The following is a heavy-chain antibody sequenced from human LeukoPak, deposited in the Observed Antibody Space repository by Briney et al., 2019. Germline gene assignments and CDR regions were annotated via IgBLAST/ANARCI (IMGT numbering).Heavy chain of an antibody. CDR2: ISGSGGST. J-gene: IGHJ2*01. Sequence: GGSLRLSCAASGFTFSSYAMSWVRQAPGKGLEWVSAISGSGGSTYYADSVKGRFTISRDNSKNTLYLQMNSLRAEDTAVYYCARPPPLLRYFDWLLGFWYFDLWGRGTLVTVSS. CDR3: ARPPPLLRYFDWLLGFWYFDL. V-gene: IGHV3-23*01. CDR1: GFTFSSYA. D-gene: IGHD3-9*01.